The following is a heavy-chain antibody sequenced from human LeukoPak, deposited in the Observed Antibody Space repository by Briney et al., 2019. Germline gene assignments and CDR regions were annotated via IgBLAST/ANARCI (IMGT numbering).Heavy chain of an antibody. CDR1: GFTFSSYA. J-gene: IGHJ4*02. V-gene: IGHV3-23*01. CDR2: ISGSGGTT. D-gene: IGHD5-12*01. Sequence: GRSLRLSCAASGFTFSSYAMSWVRQAPGKGLEWVSGISGSGGTTYYADSVQGRFTISRDNSKKTLFLQMSSLRAEDTAVYYCAKGDVVTAIFPLDYWGQGTLVIVSS. CDR3: AKGDVVTAIFPLDY.